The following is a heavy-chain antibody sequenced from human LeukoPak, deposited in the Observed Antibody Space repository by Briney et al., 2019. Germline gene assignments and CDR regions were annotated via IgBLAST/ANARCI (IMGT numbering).Heavy chain of an antibody. Sequence: GGSLRLSCAASGFIFSSYAMSCVRQAPGKGLEWVSAISGSGSSTYYADSVKGRFTISRDNSKNTLYLQMNSLRAEDTAVYYCTKALGSGSYYKLDYWGQGTLVTVSS. V-gene: IGHV3-23*01. CDR1: GFIFSSYA. J-gene: IGHJ4*02. CDR2: ISGSGSST. CDR3: TKALGSGSYYKLDY. D-gene: IGHD3-10*01.